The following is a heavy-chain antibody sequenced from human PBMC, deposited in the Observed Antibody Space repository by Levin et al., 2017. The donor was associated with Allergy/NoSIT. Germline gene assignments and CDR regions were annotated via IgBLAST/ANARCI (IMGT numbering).Heavy chain of an antibody. J-gene: IGHJ4*02. CDR1: GFTFRNYG. D-gene: IGHD3-16*02. CDR3: AKEDYHATGSYRDFDY. Sequence: GGSLRLSCAASGFTFRNYGMSWVRQAPGKGLEWLSAIGASGGDTYYADSVKGRFTISRDNSKNTLYLQINSLRAEDTAVYYCAKEDYHATGSYRDFDYWGQGTLVTVSS. V-gene: IGHV3-23*01. CDR2: IGASGGDT.